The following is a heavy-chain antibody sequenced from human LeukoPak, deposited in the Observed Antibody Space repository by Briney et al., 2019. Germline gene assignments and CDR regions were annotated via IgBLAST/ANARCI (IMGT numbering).Heavy chain of an antibody. CDR1: GGSISSYY. D-gene: IGHD2-21*02. CDR3: ARDPGDYYFDY. Sequence: SETLSLTCTVSGGSISSYYWSWIRQPPGKGLEWIGYIYYSGSTNYNPSLKSRVTISVDTSKNKFSLKLSSVTAADTAVYYCARDPGDYYFDYWGQGTLVTVSS. V-gene: IGHV4-59*01. CDR2: IYYSGST. J-gene: IGHJ4*02.